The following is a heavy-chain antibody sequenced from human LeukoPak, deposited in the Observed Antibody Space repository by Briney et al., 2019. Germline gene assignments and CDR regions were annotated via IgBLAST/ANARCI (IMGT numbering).Heavy chain of an antibody. J-gene: IGHJ4*02. CDR1: GFTFSIYW. V-gene: IGHV3-74*01. D-gene: IGHD1-26*01. CDR3: ARCARDKVSGSYYGLDY. CDR2: INSDGSST. Sequence: GGSLRLSCAASGFTFSIYWMHWVRQAPGKGLVWVSHINSDGSSTSYADSVKGRFTISSDNAKNTLYLQMNSLRAEDTGVFYCARCARDKVSGSYYGLDYWGQGTLVTVSS.